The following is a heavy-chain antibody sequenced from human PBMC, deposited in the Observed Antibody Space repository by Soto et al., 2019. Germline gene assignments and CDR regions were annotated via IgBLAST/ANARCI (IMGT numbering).Heavy chain of an antibody. J-gene: IGHJ5*02. D-gene: IGHD3-10*01. V-gene: IGHV4-4*02. CDR2: IYHSGST. CDR3: ARDYMVRGVMRWFDP. Sequence: QVQLQESGPGLVKPSGTLSLTCAVSGGSISSSNWWSWVRQPPGKGLEWIGEIYHSGSTNYNPSLRGRFTCSLDQSRHPFSLTLSSVAVADTAVYYCARDYMVRGVMRWFDPWGQGTLVTVSS. CDR1: GGSISSSNW.